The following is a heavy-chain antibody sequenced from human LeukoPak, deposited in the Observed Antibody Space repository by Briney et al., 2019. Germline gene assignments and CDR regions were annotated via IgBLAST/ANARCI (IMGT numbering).Heavy chain of an antibody. V-gene: IGHV3-7*01. J-gene: IGHJ4*02. CDR1: EFNFNDYW. D-gene: IGHD1-26*01. CDR3: VRLWEFDY. CDR2: ISQDGTET. Sequence: PGGSLRLSCAASEFNFNDYWMTWVRQPPGKGLQWVARISQDGTETLYADSVKGRFTLSKDNADKSLYLQMNSLTTEDTAVYYCVRLWEFDYWGQGTLVTVSS.